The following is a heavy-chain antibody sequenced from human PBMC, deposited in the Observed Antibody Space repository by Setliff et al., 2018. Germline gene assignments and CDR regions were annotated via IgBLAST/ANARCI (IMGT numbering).Heavy chain of an antibody. CDR3: SRVPQEAFYYYDRGNHFDS. Sequence: ASVKVSCKACGYTLTNYYRHWVRQAPGKGLEWMGRINPSGGRTRYAQRFQGRVTMTRDTSITTAYIELISLRSDDTPVYYCSRVPQEAFYYYDRGNHFDSWGQGTLVTVSS. J-gene: IGHJ4*02. V-gene: IGHV1-46*01. CDR2: INPSGGRT. D-gene: IGHD3-22*01. CDR1: GYTLTNYY.